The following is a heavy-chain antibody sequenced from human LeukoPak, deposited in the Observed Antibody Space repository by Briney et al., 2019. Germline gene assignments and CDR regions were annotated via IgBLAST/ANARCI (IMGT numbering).Heavy chain of an antibody. Sequence: GGSLRLSCKASKFTFSTIASKGAGRAQARGWGWVRVLSSDGGAKYYADSVKGRFTISRDNSRNTMYLQMNSLRAEDTAVYYCAKEYDSGGYGANFDYWGQGTLVTVSS. CDR1: KFTFSTIA. D-gene: IGHD3-10*01. J-gene: IGHJ4*02. CDR3: AKEYDSGGYGANFDY. CDR2: LSSDGGAK. V-gene: IGHV3-30*18.